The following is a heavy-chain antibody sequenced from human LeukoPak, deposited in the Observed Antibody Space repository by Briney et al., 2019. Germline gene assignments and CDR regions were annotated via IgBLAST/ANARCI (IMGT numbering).Heavy chain of an antibody. CDR3: AKGPLVGAVDH. D-gene: IGHD1-26*01. CDR1: GFTFSSYS. J-gene: IGHJ4*02. Sequence: GGSLRLSCAASGFTFSSYSMNWVRQAPGKGLEWVSSISSSSSYIYYADSVKGRFTISRDNAKNSLYLQMNSLRAEDTAVYYCAKGPLVGAVDHWGQGTLVTVSS. V-gene: IGHV3-21*04. CDR2: ISSSSSYI.